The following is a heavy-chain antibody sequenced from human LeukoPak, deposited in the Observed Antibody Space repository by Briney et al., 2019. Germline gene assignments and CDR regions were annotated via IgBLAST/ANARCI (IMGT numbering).Heavy chain of an antibody. CDR2: ISYDGSNK. CDR3: VRDWDHFDFDS. D-gene: IGHD3-9*01. Sequence: GRSLRLSCAASGFTFSSYAMHWVRQAPGKGLEWVAIISYDGSNKYYADSVKGRFTISRDNSKNTLYLQMKSLRAEDTAVYYCVRDWDHFDFDSWGLGTLVTVSS. CDR1: GFTFSSYA. J-gene: IGHJ5*01. V-gene: IGHV3-30-3*01.